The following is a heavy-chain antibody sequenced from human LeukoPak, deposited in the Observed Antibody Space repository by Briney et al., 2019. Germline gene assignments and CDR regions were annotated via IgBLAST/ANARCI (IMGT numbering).Heavy chain of an antibody. CDR1: GITFSSYG. CDR3: AKVTGTRAEWFDP. J-gene: IGHJ5*02. Sequence: GGTLRLSCAASGITFSSYGMSWVRQAPGKGLEWVSSISSTGGTTYYADSVKGRFTISRDNSKNTLYLQMNSLRAEDTAVYYCAKVTGTRAEWFDPWGQGTLVTVSS. V-gene: IGHV3-23*01. CDR2: ISSTGGTT.